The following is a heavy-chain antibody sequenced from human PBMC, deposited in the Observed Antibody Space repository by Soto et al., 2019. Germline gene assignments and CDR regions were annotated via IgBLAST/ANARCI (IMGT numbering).Heavy chain of an antibody. CDR3: SRDAQREVGSNAFDI. J-gene: IGHJ3*02. CDR1: GGTFSSYA. Sequence: GASVKVSCKASGGTFSSYAISWVRPAPGPGLEWMGGIIPIFGTANYAQKLQGRVTLTADESTSTAYMELSSLRSQDTALYYCSRDAQREVGSNAFDIWGQGTMVTVSS. D-gene: IGHD6-25*01. CDR2: IIPIFGTA. V-gene: IGHV1-69*13.